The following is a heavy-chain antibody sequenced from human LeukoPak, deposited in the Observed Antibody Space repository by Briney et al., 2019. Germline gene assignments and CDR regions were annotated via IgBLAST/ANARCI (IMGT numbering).Heavy chain of an antibody. CDR3: APDPHYGANSAVGY. J-gene: IGHJ4*02. V-gene: IGHV3-11*01. D-gene: IGHD4-23*01. Sequence: GGSLRLSCAASGFIFSDYYMSWIRQAPGKGLEWISYISSSGTTIYYADSVKGRFTISRDNAKNSMYLQMNGLRAEDTAVYYCAPDPHYGANSAVGYWGQGTLVTVSS. CDR2: ISSSGTTI. CDR1: GFIFSDYY.